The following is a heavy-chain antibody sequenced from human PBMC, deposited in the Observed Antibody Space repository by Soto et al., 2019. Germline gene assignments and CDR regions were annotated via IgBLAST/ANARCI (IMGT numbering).Heavy chain of an antibody. CDR1: GFTFSSYG. J-gene: IGHJ4*02. CDR3: ARPLGLTRHDY. CDR2: IWYDGSNK. V-gene: IGHV3-33*01. Sequence: GGSLRLSCAASGFTFSSYGMHWVRQAPGKGLEWVAVIWYDGSNKYYADSVKGRFTISRDNSKNTLYLQMNSLRAEDTAVYYCARPLGLTRHDYWGQGTLVTVSS. D-gene: IGHD7-27*01.